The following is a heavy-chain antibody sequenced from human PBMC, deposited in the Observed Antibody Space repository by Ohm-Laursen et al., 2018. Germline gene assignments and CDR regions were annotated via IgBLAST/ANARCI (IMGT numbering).Heavy chain of an antibody. V-gene: IGHV1-2*02. D-gene: IGHD1-26*01. CDR2: ISPNSGGT. Sequence: ASVKVSCKASGYTFTGYYMHWVRQAPGQGLEWMGWISPNSGGTKYAQKFQGRVTMTRDTSISTAYMELSRLRSDDTAVYYCARVGWELLQRFDPWGQGTLVTVSS. CDR3: ARVGWELLQRFDP. CDR1: GYTFTGYY. J-gene: IGHJ5*02.